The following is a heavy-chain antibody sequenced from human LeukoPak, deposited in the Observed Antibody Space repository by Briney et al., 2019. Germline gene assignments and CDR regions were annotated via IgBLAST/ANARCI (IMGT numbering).Heavy chain of an antibody. V-gene: IGHV4-30-2*01. J-gene: IGHJ4*02. D-gene: IGHD3-16*01. CDR3: ARHYGP. CDR1: GGPISSGGYS. Sequence: PSETLSLTCAVSGGPISSGGYSSSWIRQPPGKGLEWIGYIYHSGSTYYNPSLKSRVTISVDRSKNQFSLKLSSVTAADTAVYYCARHYGPWGQGTLVTVSS. CDR2: IYHSGST.